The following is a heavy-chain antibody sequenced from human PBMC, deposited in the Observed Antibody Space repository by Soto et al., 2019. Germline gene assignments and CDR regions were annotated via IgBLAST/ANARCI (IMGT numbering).Heavy chain of an antibody. CDR2: IYINGRT. D-gene: IGHD3-10*01. V-gene: IGHV4-4*07. J-gene: IGHJ5*01. CDR1: GGSMTSYY. Sequence: SEARALSCTVSGGSMTSYYWSYIRQPAGKGLEWVGRIYINGRTNYNPSLRSRVTMSVDASKSQVSLELTSLTAADTAVYFCARENGAYGFDSWGQGTLVTVSS. CDR3: ARENGAYGFDS.